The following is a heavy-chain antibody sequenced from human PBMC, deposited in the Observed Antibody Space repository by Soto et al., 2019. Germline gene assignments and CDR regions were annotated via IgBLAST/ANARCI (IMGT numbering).Heavy chain of an antibody. J-gene: IGHJ5*02. D-gene: IGHD1-1*01. CDR2: ISYDGSNK. Sequence: QVQLVESGGGVVQPGRSLRLSCAASGFTFSSYGMHWVRQAPGKGLEWVAVISYDGSNKYYADSVKGRFTISRDNSKNTLYLQVNSLRAEDTAVYYCAKGVPNWFDPWGQGTLVTVSS. V-gene: IGHV3-30*18. CDR1: GFTFSSYG. CDR3: AKGVPNWFDP.